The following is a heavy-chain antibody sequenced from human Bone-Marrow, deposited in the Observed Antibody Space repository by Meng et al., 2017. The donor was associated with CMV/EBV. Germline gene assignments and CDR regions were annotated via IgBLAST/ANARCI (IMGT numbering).Heavy chain of an antibody. CDR2: ISAYNGNT. CDR3: ARGSDPYYSINYYYGMDV. V-gene: IGHV1-18*01. CDR1: GYTFTSYG. J-gene: IGHJ6*02. D-gene: IGHD3-10*01. Sequence: ASVKVSCKASGYTFTSYGISWVRQAPGQGLEWMGWISAYNGNTNYAQKLQGRVTMTTDTSTSTDYMELRSLRSDDTAVYYCARGSDPYYSINYYYGMDVWAQGTTVTVSS.